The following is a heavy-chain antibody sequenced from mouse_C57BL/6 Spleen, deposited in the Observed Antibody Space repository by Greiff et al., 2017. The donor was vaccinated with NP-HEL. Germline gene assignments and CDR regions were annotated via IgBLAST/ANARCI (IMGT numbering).Heavy chain of an antibody. CDR3: ARSPDGYYWFAY. J-gene: IGHJ3*01. D-gene: IGHD2-3*01. V-gene: IGHV1-55*01. CDR1: GYTFTSYW. Sequence: VQLQQPGAELVKPGASVKMSCKASGYTFTSYWITWVKQRPGQGLEWIGDIYPGSGSTNYNEKFKSKATLTVDTSSSTAYMQLSSLTSEDSAVYYCARSPDGYYWFAYWGQGTLVTVSA. CDR2: IYPGSGST.